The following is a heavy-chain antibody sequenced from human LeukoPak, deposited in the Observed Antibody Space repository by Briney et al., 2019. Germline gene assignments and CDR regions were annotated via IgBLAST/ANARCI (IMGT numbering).Heavy chain of an antibody. J-gene: IGHJ4*02. CDR2: MSDSGGSK. Sequence: GGPLRLSCAPSRFTFNTYAMSWVRQAPGKGLEWVSAMSDSGGSKYYADSVKGGFTISRHNSKNTQYPQFDSLRPENRAVCYCARDGLVWFGELNWGQGTLVTVSS. D-gene: IGHD3-10*01. V-gene: IGHV3-23*01. CDR3: ARDGLVWFGELN. CDR1: RFTFNTYA.